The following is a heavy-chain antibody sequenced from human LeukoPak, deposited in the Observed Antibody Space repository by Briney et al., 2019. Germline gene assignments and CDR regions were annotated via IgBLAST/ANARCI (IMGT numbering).Heavy chain of an antibody. J-gene: IGHJ6*02. CDR3: ATQYYDFWSGYSTYYYYGMDV. V-gene: IGHV3-74*01. CDR2: INSDGSST. Sequence: PGGSLRLSCAASGFTFSSYWMHWVRQAPGKGLVWVSRINSDGSSTSYADSVKDRFTISRDSSRNTLYLQMNSLRAEDTAVYYCATQYYDFWSGYSTYYYYGMDVWGQGTTVTVSS. D-gene: IGHD3-3*01. CDR1: GFTFSSYW.